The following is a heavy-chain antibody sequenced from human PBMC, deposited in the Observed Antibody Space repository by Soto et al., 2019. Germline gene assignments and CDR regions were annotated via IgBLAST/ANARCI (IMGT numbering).Heavy chain of an antibody. D-gene: IGHD3-10*01. CDR2: KYFSVRA. CDR3: ARAVPGSTGTHHSGSGIFYVSPFDY. Sequence: SETLSLTCTVSGGSISSYYWSWIRQPPGKGLEWIGYKYFSVRAHYSPSLKSRLTISVDPSKNQFSLKLTSVTAADTAVYYCARAVPGSTGTHHSGSGIFYVSPFDYWGQGALVTVSS. CDR1: GGSISSYY. J-gene: IGHJ4*02. V-gene: IGHV4-59*12.